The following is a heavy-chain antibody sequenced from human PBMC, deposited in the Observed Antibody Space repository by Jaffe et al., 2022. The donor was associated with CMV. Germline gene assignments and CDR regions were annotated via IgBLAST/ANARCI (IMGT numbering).Heavy chain of an antibody. J-gene: IGHJ3*02. Sequence: QLQLQESGPGLVKPSETLSLTCTVSGGSISSSSYYWGWIRQPPGKGLEWIGSIYYSGSTYYNPSLKSRVTISVDTSKNQFSLKLSSVTAADTAVYYCARLRGTRNAFDIWGQGTMVTVSS. V-gene: IGHV4-39*01. CDR1: GGSISSSSYY. CDR3: ARLRGTRNAFDI. D-gene: IGHD3-10*01. CDR2: IYYSGST.